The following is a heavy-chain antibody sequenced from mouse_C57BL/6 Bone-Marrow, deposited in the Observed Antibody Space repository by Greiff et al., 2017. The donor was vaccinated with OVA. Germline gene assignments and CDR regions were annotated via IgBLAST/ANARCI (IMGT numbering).Heavy chain of an antibody. CDR1: GYTFTSYW. Sequence: QVQLKQPGAELVKPGASVKLSCKASGYTFTSYWMQWVKQRPGQGLEWIGEIDPSDSYTNYNQKLKGKATLTVDTSSSTAYLQLSSLTSEDSAVYYCARRFITTVDLDFDYWGQGTTLTVSS. J-gene: IGHJ2*01. CDR2: IDPSDSYT. V-gene: IGHV1-50*01. D-gene: IGHD1-1*01. CDR3: ARRFITTVDLDFDY.